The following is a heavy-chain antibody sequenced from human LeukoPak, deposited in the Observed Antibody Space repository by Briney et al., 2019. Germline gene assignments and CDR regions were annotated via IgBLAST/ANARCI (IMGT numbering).Heavy chain of an antibody. D-gene: IGHD5-24*01. V-gene: IGHV4-34*01. CDR3: ARSGYTRRFIDY. Sequence: PSETLSLTCGVYGGSFSDHYWKWIRQPPGKGLEWIGEINHSGSTNYNPSLKSRVIMSVDTPKNQFSLKLSSVTAADTAVYYCARSGYTRRFIDYWDQGTLVTVSS. CDR2: INHSGST. CDR1: GGSFSDHY. J-gene: IGHJ4*02.